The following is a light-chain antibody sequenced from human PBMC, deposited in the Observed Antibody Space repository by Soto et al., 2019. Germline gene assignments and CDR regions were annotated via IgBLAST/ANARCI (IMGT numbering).Light chain of an antibody. Sequence: QSVLTQPASVSGSPGQSITISCTGTSSDVGTYDAVSWYQHHPGKVPRLMIYEVDKRPSGVSYRFSGSKSGNTASLTISWLQAEDEADYYCCSYAATSYVFGSGTKVTVX. CDR2: EVD. J-gene: IGLJ1*01. CDR1: SSDVGTYDA. CDR3: CSYAATSYV. V-gene: IGLV2-23*02.